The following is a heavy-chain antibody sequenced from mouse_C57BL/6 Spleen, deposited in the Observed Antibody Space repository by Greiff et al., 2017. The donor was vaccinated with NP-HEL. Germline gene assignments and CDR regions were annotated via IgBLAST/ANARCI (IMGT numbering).Heavy chain of an antibody. D-gene: IGHD2-5*01. J-gene: IGHJ2*01. Sequence: VQLQQSGTVLARPGASVKMSCKTSGYTFTSYWMHWVKQRPGQGLEWIGAIYPGNSDTSYNQKFKGKAKLTAVTSASTAYMELSSLTNEDSAVYYCTRSDYSNYLYYFDYWGQGTTLTVSS. CDR3: TRSDYSNYLYYFDY. CDR2: IYPGNSDT. CDR1: GYTFTSYW. V-gene: IGHV1-5*01.